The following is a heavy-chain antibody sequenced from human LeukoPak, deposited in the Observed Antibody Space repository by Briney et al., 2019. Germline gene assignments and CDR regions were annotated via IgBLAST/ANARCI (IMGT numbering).Heavy chain of an antibody. D-gene: IGHD1-14*01. J-gene: IGHJ4*02. Sequence: GGSLRLSCAASGFTFSSYAMHWVRQAPGKGLEWVALISYDGSNKYYADSVKGRFTISRDNSKNTLYLEMNSLSPDDTAVYYCARGVEPLAANTLAYWGQGTLVTVSS. V-gene: IGHV3-30*14. CDR1: GFTFSSYA. CDR2: ISYDGSNK. CDR3: ARGVEPLAANTLAY.